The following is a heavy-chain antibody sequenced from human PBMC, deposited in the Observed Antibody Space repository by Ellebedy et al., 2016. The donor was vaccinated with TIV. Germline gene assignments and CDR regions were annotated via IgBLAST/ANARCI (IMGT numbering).Heavy chain of an antibody. CDR1: GFTFSNYG. CDR2: IWYDGSNK. J-gene: IGHJ6*03. CDR3: ARDGEQLVPYYYYYMDV. Sequence: GGSLRLSXAASGFTFSNYGMHWVRQAPGRGLEWVAVIWYDGSNKYYADSVKGRLTISRDNSKNTLYLQMNSLRAEDTAVYYCARDGEQLVPYYYYYMDVWGKGTTVTVSS. D-gene: IGHD6-6*01. V-gene: IGHV3-33*01.